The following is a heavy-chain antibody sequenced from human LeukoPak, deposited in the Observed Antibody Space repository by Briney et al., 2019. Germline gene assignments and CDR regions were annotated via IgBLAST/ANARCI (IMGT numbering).Heavy chain of an antibody. Sequence: PSETLSLTCAVYGGSFSGYYWSWIRQPPGKGLEWIGEINHSGSTNYNPSLKSRVTISVDTSKNQFSLKLSSVTAADTAVYYCARDLMVRGVIISPYYYYGMDVWGQGTTVTVSS. CDR3: ARDLMVRGVIISPYYYYGMDV. D-gene: IGHD3-10*01. J-gene: IGHJ6*02. CDR1: GGSFSGYY. CDR2: INHSGST. V-gene: IGHV4-34*01.